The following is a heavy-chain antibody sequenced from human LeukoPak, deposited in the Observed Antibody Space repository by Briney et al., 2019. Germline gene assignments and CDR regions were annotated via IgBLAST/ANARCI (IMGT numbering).Heavy chain of an antibody. CDR1: GGTFSSYT. CDR3: ARGCSGGSCYLIDY. D-gene: IGHD2-15*01. V-gene: IGHV1-46*01. J-gene: IGHJ4*02. CDR2: INSNGGST. Sequence: ASVKVSCKASGGTFSSYTISWVRQAPGQGLEWMALINSNGGSTAYAQRFQGRVTVTRDTSTTTVNMELSSLRSEDTAVYYCARGCSGGSCYLIDYWGQGTLVTVSS.